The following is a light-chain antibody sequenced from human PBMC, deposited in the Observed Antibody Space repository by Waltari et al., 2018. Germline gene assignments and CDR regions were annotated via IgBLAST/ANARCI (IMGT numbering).Light chain of an antibody. CDR2: EVI. CDR3: CSYAGTDTVII. J-gene: IGLJ2*01. V-gene: IGLV2-23*02. CDR1: SSDVGTYNF. Sequence: QSALTQPASVSGSPGQSITISCTGTSSDVGTYNFVSWYQQHPGKAPKLMIYEVIKRPSGVSNRFSGSKSGNTASLTISELQDEDEADYYCCSYAGTDTVIIFGGGTKVTVL.